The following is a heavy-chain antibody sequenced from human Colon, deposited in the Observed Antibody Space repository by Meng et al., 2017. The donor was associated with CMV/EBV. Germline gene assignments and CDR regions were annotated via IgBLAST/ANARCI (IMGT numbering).Heavy chain of an antibody. V-gene: IGHV3-7*01. CDR2: IKEDGSEK. J-gene: IGHJ3*02. CDR3: ARDPFIKAFDI. Sequence: GESLKISCAASGFTFRNYAMHWVRRAPGRGLELVAHIKEDGSEKYFVGSVKGRFTISRDNAKNSLYLQMNSLRAEDTAVYYCARDPFIKAFDIWGQGTMVTVSS. CDR1: GFTFRNYA.